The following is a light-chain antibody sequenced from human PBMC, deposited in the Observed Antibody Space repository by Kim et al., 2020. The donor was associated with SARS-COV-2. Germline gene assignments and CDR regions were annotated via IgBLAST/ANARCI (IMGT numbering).Light chain of an antibody. CDR2: GAS. CDR1: QSVSSS. Sequence: SGSAGERATLACRASQSVSSSLAWYQQVRGQPPRLLIYGASTRASGVPARFSGSGSGTEFTLTISNLQSEDFAIYFCQQYDSWLTFGGGTKVEIK. CDR3: QQYDSWLT. J-gene: IGKJ4*01. V-gene: IGKV3-15*01.